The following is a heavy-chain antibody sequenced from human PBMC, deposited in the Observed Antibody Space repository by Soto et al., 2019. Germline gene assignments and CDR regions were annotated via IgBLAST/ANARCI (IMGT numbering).Heavy chain of an antibody. CDR2: LYSGGST. J-gene: IGHJ3*02. CDR1: GLIVSTNY. V-gene: IGHV3-53*02. CDR3: ARDRPGEEGDAFDI. Sequence: EVQLVETGGGLIQPGGSLRLSCAASGLIVSTNYMNWVRQAPGKGLEWVAVLYSGGSTHYAGSVKGRFIISRDNSKNPLYLQMNRLRAEDTAVYYCARDRPGEEGDAFDIWGHGTLVTVSS. D-gene: IGHD3-10*01.